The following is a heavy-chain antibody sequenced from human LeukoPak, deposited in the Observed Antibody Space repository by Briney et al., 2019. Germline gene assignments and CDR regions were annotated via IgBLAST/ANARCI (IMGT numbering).Heavy chain of an antibody. J-gene: IGHJ4*02. CDR2: IIPIFGTA. Sequence: SVKVSCKASGYTFTSYGISWVRQAPGQGLEWMGGIIPIFGTANYAQKFQGRVTITADESTSTAYMELSSLRSEDTAVYYCARAADIVLMVYNGAFDYWGQGTLVTVSS. V-gene: IGHV1-69*13. CDR3: ARAADIVLMVYNGAFDY. CDR1: GYTFTSYG. D-gene: IGHD2-8*01.